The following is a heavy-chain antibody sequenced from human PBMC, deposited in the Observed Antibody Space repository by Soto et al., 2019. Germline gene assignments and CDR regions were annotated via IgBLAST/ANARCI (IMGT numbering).Heavy chain of an antibody. Sequence: QLQVQESGPGLVKPSETLSLTCTVSGGSISSSSHYWGWIRQSPGKGLEWIGSINYIGNTYYNPSLKSRVTISVDTSKNQFSLKLSSVTAADTAVYYCARQWSRWGQGTLVTVSS. CDR2: INYIGNT. CDR1: GGSISSSSHY. D-gene: IGHD1-26*01. V-gene: IGHV4-39*01. J-gene: IGHJ4*02. CDR3: ARQWSR.